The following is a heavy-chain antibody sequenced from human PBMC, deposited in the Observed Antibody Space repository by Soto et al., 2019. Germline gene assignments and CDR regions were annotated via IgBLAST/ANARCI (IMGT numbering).Heavy chain of an antibody. J-gene: IGHJ3*02. V-gene: IGHV4-31*03. CDR3: ARERLDFSEYYSGPFDI. CDR1: GDSISSGNYY. Sequence: QVQLQETGPGLVKPSQTLALTCIVSGDSISSGNYYWSWIRQFPGKGLEWIGYASYSGSYFYSPSLKSRITISVDSSRNQFSLKLSSVTAADTAILYCARERLDFSEYYSGPFDIWGHGTMVTVSS. D-gene: IGHD3-10*01. CDR2: ASYSGSY.